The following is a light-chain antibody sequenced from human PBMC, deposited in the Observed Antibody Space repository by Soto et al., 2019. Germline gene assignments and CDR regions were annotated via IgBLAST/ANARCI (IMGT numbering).Light chain of an antibody. V-gene: IGLV1-40*01. CDR2: GNS. CDR3: QSYDSSLSGSRV. J-gene: IGLJ2*01. CDR1: SSNIGAGYD. Sequence: HSVLTQPPSVSGAPGQSVTISCTGSSSNIGAGYDVHWYQPLPGTAPKLLIYGNSNRPSGVPDRFSGSKSGTSASLAITGLQAEDEAYYYCQSYDSSLSGSRVFGGGTKLTVL.